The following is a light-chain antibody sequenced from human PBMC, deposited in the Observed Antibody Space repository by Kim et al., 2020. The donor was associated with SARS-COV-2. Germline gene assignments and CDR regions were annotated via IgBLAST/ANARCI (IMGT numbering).Light chain of an antibody. CDR3: CSYAGNDPPYV. CDR1: SSDVGGYNY. V-gene: IGLV2-11*01. J-gene: IGLJ1*01. Sequence: QSALTQLRSVSGSPGQSVTISCAGTSSDVGGYNYVSWYQQHAGKAPKLMIYDVTKRPSGVPDRFSGSKSGNTASLTISGLQAEDEAEYHCCSYAGNDPPYVFGTGTKVTVL. CDR2: DVT.